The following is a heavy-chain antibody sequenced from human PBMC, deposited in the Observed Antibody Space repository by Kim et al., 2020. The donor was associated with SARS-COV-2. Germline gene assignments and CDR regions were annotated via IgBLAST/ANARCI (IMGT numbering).Heavy chain of an antibody. Sequence: SVKVSCKASGGTFRHYGISWVRQAPGQGLEWMGGIILMFGTAKYAQKLQGRVSMTADESTSTVYMELSSLRSEDTGVYYCARTTGGYSGYDYFDFWGQGTPVTVSS. J-gene: IGHJ4*02. CDR2: IILMFGTA. CDR1: GGTFRHYG. D-gene: IGHD5-12*01. V-gene: IGHV1-69*13. CDR3: ARTTGGYSGYDYFDF.